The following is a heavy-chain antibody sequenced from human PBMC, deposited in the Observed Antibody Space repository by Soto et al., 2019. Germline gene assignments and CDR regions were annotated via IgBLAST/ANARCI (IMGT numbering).Heavy chain of an antibody. D-gene: IGHD6-6*01. CDR3: ARGLVYYDYYYMDV. J-gene: IGHJ6*03. CDR2: INHSGST. Sequence: QVQLQQWGAGLLKPSETLSLTCAVYGGSFSGYYWSWIRQPPGKGLEWIGEINHSGSTNYNPSLKTRGTISIDTSKKQFSLKLRSVTAAETAVYYCARGLVYYDYYYMDVWGKGTTVTVSS. CDR1: GGSFSGYY. V-gene: IGHV4-34*01.